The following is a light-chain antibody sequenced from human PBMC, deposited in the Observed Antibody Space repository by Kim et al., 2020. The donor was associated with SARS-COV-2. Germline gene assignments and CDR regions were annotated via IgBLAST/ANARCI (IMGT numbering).Light chain of an antibody. Sequence: SYELTQPPSVSVSPGQTASITCSGDKLGDKYACWYQQKPGQSPVLVIYQDSKRPSGIPERFSGSNSGNTATLTISGTQAMDEADYYCQAWDSSTGHFGTGTKVTVL. CDR3: QAWDSSTGH. V-gene: IGLV3-1*01. J-gene: IGLJ1*01. CDR2: QDS. CDR1: KLGDKY.